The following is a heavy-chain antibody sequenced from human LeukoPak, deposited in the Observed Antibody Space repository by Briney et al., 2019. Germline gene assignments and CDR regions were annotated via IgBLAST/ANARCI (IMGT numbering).Heavy chain of an antibody. CDR3: ARSPSNKYQLLLDRASWFDP. Sequence: GASVKVSCKASGYTFTSYDINWVRQATGQGLEWMGWMNPNSGNTGYAQRFQGRVTMTRNTSISTAYMELSSLRSEDTAVYYCARSPSNKYQLLLDRASWFDPWGQGTLVTVSS. J-gene: IGHJ5*02. CDR2: MNPNSGNT. CDR1: GYTFTSYD. V-gene: IGHV1-8*01. D-gene: IGHD2-2*01.